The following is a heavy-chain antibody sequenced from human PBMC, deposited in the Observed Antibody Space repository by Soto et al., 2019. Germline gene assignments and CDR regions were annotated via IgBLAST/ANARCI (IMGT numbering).Heavy chain of an antibody. Sequence: PSETLSLTCTVSGGSISSYYWSWIRQPPGKGLEWIGYISYSGSTNYNPSLKSRVTISVDTSKNQFSLKLSSVTAADTAVYYCARGYYDVWSGSSDAFDIWGQGTMVTVSS. J-gene: IGHJ3*02. CDR2: ISYSGST. CDR1: GGSISSYY. CDR3: ARGYYDVWSGSSDAFDI. D-gene: IGHD3-3*01. V-gene: IGHV4-59*01.